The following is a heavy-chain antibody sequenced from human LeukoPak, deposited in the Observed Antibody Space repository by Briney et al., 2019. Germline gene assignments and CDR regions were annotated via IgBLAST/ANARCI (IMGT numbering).Heavy chain of an antibody. CDR1: GYTFTGYY. Sequence: ASVKVSCKASGYTFTGYYMHWVRQAPGQGLEWMGWINPNSGGTNYAQKFQGRVTMTRDTSMSTAYMELSRLRSDDTAVYYCARDSRRMVAATSGSRWFDPWGQGTLVTVSS. D-gene: IGHD2-15*01. CDR3: ARDSRRMVAATSGSRWFDP. CDR2: INPNSGGT. V-gene: IGHV1-2*02. J-gene: IGHJ5*02.